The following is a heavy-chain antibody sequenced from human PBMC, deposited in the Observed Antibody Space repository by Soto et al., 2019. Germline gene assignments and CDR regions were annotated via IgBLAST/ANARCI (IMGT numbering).Heavy chain of an antibody. D-gene: IGHD3-22*01. J-gene: IGHJ4*02. CDR1: GFTFSTYC. CDR2: IKKDGSDK. CDR3: ARLYYLDASVYRPLDC. V-gene: IGHV3-7*04. Sequence: EVQLVESGGGLVQPGGSLRLSCAASGFTFSTYCMGWVRQAPGKGLEWVASIKKDGSDKYYVDSVKGRFTISRDNAKNSLYLEMNSLRGEDTAVYYCARLYYLDASVYRPLDCWGQGILVTVSS.